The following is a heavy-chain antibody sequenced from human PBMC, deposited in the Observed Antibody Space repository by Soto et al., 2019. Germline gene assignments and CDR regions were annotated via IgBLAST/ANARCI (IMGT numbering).Heavy chain of an antibody. J-gene: IGHJ4*02. CDR2: IDEYGSTI. CDR3: TRDIGAKGAY. D-gene: IGHD3-10*01. Sequence: EVQLVESGGGLVQPGGSLRLSCAASGFTFSSYWMHWVRQVPGEGLLWVSRIDEYGSTINYADSVKGRFNISRDNARNTLYLEMNSLRAEDTALYYCTRDIGAKGAYWGPGTLVPVSS. CDR1: GFTFSSYW. V-gene: IGHV3-74*01.